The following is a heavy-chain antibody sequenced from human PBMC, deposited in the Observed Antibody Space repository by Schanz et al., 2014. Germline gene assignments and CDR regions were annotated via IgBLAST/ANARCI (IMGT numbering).Heavy chain of an antibody. CDR1: GFTFSSYG. Sequence: VQLVESGGGVVQPGRSLRLSCAASGFTFSSYGMHWVRQAPGKGLVWVSRTSHDGSFTTFADSVKGRFTISRDNAKNALYLQMNSLRTEDTAVYFCAKSYDTSGYSGFDYWGQGTLVTVSS. V-gene: IGHV3-74*02. D-gene: IGHD3-22*01. CDR2: TSHDGSFT. J-gene: IGHJ4*02. CDR3: AKSYDTSGYSGFDY.